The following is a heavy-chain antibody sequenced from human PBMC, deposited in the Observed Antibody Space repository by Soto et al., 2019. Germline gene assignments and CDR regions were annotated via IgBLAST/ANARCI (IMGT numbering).Heavy chain of an antibody. V-gene: IGHV1-8*02. CDR1: GYTFTSYY. CDR2: MNPNSGDT. J-gene: IGHJ4*02. CDR3: ARVGGNWNDDYFDY. D-gene: IGHD1-1*01. Sequence: GASVKVSCKASGYTFTSYYMHWVRQAPGQGPEWLGLMNPNSGDTGYAQNFQGRVTMTRDTSKRTAYMELSSLRSEDTAVYYCARVGGNWNDDYFDYWGQGTLVTVSS.